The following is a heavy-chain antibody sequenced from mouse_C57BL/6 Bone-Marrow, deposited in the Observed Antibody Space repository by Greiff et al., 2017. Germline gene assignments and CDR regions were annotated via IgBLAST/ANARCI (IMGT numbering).Heavy chain of an antibody. CDR2: FYPGSGSI. J-gene: IGHJ2*01. Sequence: VQRVESGAELVKPGASVKLSCKASGYIFTEYTIHWVKQRSGQGLEWIGWFYPGSGSIKYNERFKDKATLTADKSSNTVYMELSRLTSEDSAVYFCARHERYYDYEGYFDYWGQGTTLTGSS. V-gene: IGHV1-62-2*01. CDR3: ARHERYYDYEGYFDY. D-gene: IGHD2-4*01. CDR1: GYIFTEYT.